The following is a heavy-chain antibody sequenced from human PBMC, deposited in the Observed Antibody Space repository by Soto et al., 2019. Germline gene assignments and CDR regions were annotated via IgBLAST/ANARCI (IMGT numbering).Heavy chain of an antibody. V-gene: IGHV1-18*01. Sequence: ASGKVSCKASGYTFTSYGISWVRQAPGQGLEWMGWISAYNGNTNYAQKLQGRVTMTTDTSTSTAYMELRSLRSDDTVVYYCARLAGHNNWFDPWGQGTLVTVSS. CDR2: ISAYNGNT. J-gene: IGHJ5*02. CDR1: GYTFTSYG. CDR3: ARLAGHNNWFDP.